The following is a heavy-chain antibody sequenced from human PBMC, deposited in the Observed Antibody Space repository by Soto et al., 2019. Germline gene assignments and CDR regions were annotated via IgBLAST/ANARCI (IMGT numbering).Heavy chain of an antibody. Sequence: GGSLRLSCAASGFTFSSYSMNWVRQAPGKGLKKVTYISSSSSYIYYADSVKGRFTISRDNAKNSLYLQMNSLRAEDTAVYNCARGDYYDSSGPRYGMDVWGQGTTVTVSS. CDR1: GFTFSSYS. V-gene: IGHV3-21*03. D-gene: IGHD3-22*01. CDR2: ISSSSSYI. J-gene: IGHJ6*02. CDR3: ARGDYYDSSGPRYGMDV.